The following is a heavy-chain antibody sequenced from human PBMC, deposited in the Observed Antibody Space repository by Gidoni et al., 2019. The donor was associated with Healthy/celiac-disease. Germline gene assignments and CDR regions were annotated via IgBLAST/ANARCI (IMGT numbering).Heavy chain of an antibody. Sequence: QVQLQQWGAGRLKPSETMSLTCAVYGGSFSGYYWSWIRQSPGKGLEWIGEINHSGSTNYNPSLKSRVTISVDTSKNQFSLKLSSVTAADTAVYYCARARLLNYYYYYGMDVWGQGTTVIVSS. J-gene: IGHJ6*02. D-gene: IGHD2-15*01. V-gene: IGHV4-34*01. CDR3: ARARLLNYYYYYGMDV. CDR2: INHSGST. CDR1: GGSFSGYY.